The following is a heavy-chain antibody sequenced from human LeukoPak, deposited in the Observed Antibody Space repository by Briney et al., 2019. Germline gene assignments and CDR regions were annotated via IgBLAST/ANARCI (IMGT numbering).Heavy chain of an antibody. Sequence: PSETLSLTCTVSGGSISSYYWSWIRQPPGKGLEWIGYIYYSGSTNYNPSLKSRVTISVDTSKNQFSLKLSSVTAADTAVYSCARGRSAYSSSWYGDWGQGTLVTVSS. CDR3: ARGRSAYSSSWYGD. D-gene: IGHD6-13*01. CDR1: GGSISSYY. V-gene: IGHV4-59*01. CDR2: IYYSGST. J-gene: IGHJ4*02.